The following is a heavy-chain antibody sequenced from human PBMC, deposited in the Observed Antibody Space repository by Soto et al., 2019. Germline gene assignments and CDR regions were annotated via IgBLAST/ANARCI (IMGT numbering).Heavy chain of an antibody. Sequence: QVQLVEAGGGVVQPGRSLRLSCAASGFTFSSYGMHWVRQAPGKGLEWVAVISYDGSNKYYADSVKGRFTISRDNSKNTLYLQMNSLRAEDTAVYYCAKDPAGWWELLARYFQHWGQGTLVTVSS. CDR3: AKDPAGWWELLARYFQH. V-gene: IGHV3-30*18. CDR1: GFTFSSYG. J-gene: IGHJ1*01. CDR2: ISYDGSNK. D-gene: IGHD1-26*01.